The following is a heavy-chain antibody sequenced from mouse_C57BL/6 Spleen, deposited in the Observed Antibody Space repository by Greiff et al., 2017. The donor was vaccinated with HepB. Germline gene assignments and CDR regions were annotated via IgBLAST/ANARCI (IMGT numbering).Heavy chain of an antibody. CDR1: GYAFTNYL. CDR2: INPGSGGT. CDR3: ARGGYYGNFFDY. Sequence: QVQLQQSGAELVRPGTSVKVSCKASGYAFTNYLIEWVKQRPGKGLEWIGVINPGSGGTNYNEKFKGKATLTADKSSSTAYMQLSSLTSEDSAVYFCARGGYYGNFFDYWGQGTTLTVSS. D-gene: IGHD2-1*01. V-gene: IGHV1-54*01. J-gene: IGHJ2*01.